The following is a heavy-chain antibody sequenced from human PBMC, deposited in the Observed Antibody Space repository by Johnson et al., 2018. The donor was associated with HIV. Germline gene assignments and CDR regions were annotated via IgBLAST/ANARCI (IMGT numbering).Heavy chain of an antibody. V-gene: IGHV3-20*04. CDR2: INWNSGRT. J-gene: IGHJ3*02. CDR1: GFTFDDYG. CDR3: ARDWLTSRSVAGTSAFDI. Sequence: VQLVESGGGVVRPGDSLRLSCVASGFTFDDYGMNWVRLVPGKGLEWVAGINWNSGRTGSADSLKGRFTISRDNPKPHGPLDMNSLRADDTARYYCARDWLTSRSVAGTSAFDIWGQGTMVTVSS. D-gene: IGHD6-19*01.